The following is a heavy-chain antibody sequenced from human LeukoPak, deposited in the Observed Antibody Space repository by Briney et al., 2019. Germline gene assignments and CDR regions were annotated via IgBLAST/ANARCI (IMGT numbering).Heavy chain of an antibody. J-gene: IGHJ4*02. CDR2: MSPNSGNT. CDR3: ARGPYDSSGYRFDY. D-gene: IGHD3-22*01. CDR1: GYTFSTYD. Sequence: ASVKVSCKASGYTFSTYDINWVRQATGQGLEWMGWMSPNSGNTGYAQKFQGRVSITRNNSISTAYMELSSLRSEDTAVYYCARGPYDSSGYRFDYWGQGTLVTVSS. V-gene: IGHV1-8*03.